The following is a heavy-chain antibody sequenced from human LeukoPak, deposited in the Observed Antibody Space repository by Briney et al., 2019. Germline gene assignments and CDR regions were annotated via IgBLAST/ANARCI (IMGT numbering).Heavy chain of an antibody. Sequence: ASVKVSCKASGGTFSSYAISWVRQAPGQGLEWMGGIIPIFGTANYAQKFQGRVTITADESTSTAYMEPSSLRSEDTAVYYCARAESGSYSDPDEYFQHWGQGTLVTVSS. CDR3: ARAESGSYSDPDEYFQH. CDR2: IIPIFGTA. J-gene: IGHJ1*01. V-gene: IGHV1-69*13. D-gene: IGHD1-26*01. CDR1: GGTFSSYA.